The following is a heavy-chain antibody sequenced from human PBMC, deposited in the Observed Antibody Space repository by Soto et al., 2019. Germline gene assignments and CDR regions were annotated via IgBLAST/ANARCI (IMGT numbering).Heavy chain of an antibody. D-gene: IGHD2-15*01. CDR3: AKELGGYCSGGSCYANWFDP. CDR2: ISYDGSNK. CDR1: GFTFSSYG. V-gene: IGHV3-30*18. J-gene: IGHJ5*02. Sequence: QVQLVESGGGVVQPGRSLRLSCAASGFTFSSYGMHWVRQAPGKGLEWVAVISYDGSNKYYADSVKGRFTISRDNSKNTLYLQMNSLRAEDTAVYYCAKELGGYCSGGSCYANWFDPWGQGTLVTVSS.